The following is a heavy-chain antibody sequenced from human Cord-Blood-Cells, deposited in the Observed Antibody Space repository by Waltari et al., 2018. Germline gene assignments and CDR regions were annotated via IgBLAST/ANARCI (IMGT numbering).Heavy chain of an antibody. J-gene: IGHJ4*02. D-gene: IGHD3-16*01. Sequence: QVQLVESGGGVVQPGRSLRISCAASGFTFSRYAMHWVRQAPGKGLEWVAVIWYDGSNKYYADSVKGRFTISRDNSKNTLYLQMNSLRAEDTAVYYCARNSGGLDYWGQGTLVTVSS. V-gene: IGHV3-33*01. CDR1: GFTFSRYA. CDR3: ARNSGGLDY. CDR2: IWYDGSNK.